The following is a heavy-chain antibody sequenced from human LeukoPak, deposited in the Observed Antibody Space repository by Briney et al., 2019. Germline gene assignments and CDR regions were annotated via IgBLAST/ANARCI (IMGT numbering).Heavy chain of an antibody. J-gene: IGHJ5*02. CDR3: ARLRGYSGYDSVWFDP. CDR1: GGSISSYY. CDR2: VFYSGSP. D-gene: IGHD5-12*01. Sequence: SETLSLTCTVSGGSISSYYWSRIRQPPGKGLEWIAYVFYSGSPNYNPSLKSRVTISVDASKNQFSLKLGSVTAADTAVYYCARLRGYSGYDSVWFDPWGQGTLVTVSS. V-gene: IGHV4-59*08.